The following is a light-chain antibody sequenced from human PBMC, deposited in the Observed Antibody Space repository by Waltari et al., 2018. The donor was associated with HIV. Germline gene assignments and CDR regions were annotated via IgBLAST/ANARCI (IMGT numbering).Light chain of an antibody. CDR3: SSRTITRTLV. Sequence: QSVLTQPASMSGSPGQSITISCTGSGLDIGLYDFVSWYKQLPNMAPQLIIFGVNRRPSGVNSRFSGSKSGDMASLTISGLQAEDEADYYCSSRTITRTLVFGGGTKLTVL. J-gene: IGLJ2*01. V-gene: IGLV2-14*03. CDR1: GLDIGLYDF. CDR2: GVN.